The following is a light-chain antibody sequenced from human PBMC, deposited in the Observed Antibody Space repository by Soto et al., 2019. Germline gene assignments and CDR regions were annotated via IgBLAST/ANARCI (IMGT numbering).Light chain of an antibody. CDR1: QSVRSH. CDR2: DAS. CDR3: QQRRDWLLT. J-gene: IGKJ4*01. Sequence: EIVLTQSPATLSLSPGERATLSCRASQSVRSHLGWYQQKPGQAPWLLIYDASNRATGIPDRFTGSGSGTDFTLTISSLEPEDFAVYYCQQRRDWLLTFGGGTRVEI. V-gene: IGKV3-11*01.